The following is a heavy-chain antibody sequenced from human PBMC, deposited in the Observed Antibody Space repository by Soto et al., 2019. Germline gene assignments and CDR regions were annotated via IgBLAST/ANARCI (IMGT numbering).Heavy chain of an antibody. CDR1: GYTFTSYY. D-gene: IGHD3-10*01. CDR3: AREYGSGSYSELYYYYGMDV. J-gene: IGHJ6*01. V-gene: IGHV1-46*01. Sequence: ASVKVSCKASGYTFTSYYMHWVRQAPGQGLEWMGIINPSGGSTSYAQKFQGRVTMTRDTSTSTVYMELSSLRSEDTAVYYCAREYGSGSYSELYYYYGMDVWGQGTTVTVSS. CDR2: INPSGGST.